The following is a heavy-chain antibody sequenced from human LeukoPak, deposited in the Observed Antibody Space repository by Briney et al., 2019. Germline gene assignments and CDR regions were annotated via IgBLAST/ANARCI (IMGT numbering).Heavy chain of an antibody. J-gene: IGHJ3*02. Sequence: GGSLRLSCAASGFTFSSYSMNWVRQAPGKGLEWVSSISSSSSYIYYADSVKGRFTISRDNAKNSLYLQMNRLRAEDTAVYYCARDGTLGVNFDMCGQGTMVTVSS. CDR1: GFTFSSYS. CDR2: ISSSSSYI. CDR3: ARDGTLGVNFDM. D-gene: IGHD3-16*01. V-gene: IGHV3-21*01.